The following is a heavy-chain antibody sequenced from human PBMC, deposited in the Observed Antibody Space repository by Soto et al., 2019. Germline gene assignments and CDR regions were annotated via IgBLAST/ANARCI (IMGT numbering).Heavy chain of an antibody. J-gene: IGHJ4*02. D-gene: IGHD5-12*01. CDR2: ISSSSSYI. CDR1: GFTFSSYS. Sequence: PWGSLRLSCAASGFTFSSYSMNWVRQAPGKGLEWVSSISSSSSYIYYADSVKGRFTISRDNAKNSLYLQMNSLRAEDTAVYYCARVPRSGYVFVYWGQGTLVTVSS. CDR3: ARVPRSGYVFVY. V-gene: IGHV3-21*01.